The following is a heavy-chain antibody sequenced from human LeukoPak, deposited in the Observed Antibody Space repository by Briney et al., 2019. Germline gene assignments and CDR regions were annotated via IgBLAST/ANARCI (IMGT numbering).Heavy chain of an antibody. CDR2: INPSGGST. CDR1: GGTFSSYA. D-gene: IGHD1-7*01. Sequence: GSSVKVSCKASGGTFSSYAISWVRQAPGQGLEWMGIINPSGGSTSYAQKFQGRVTMTRDTSTSTVYMELSSLRSEDTAVYYCARTCITGTTISPFDYWGQGTLVTVSS. J-gene: IGHJ4*02. V-gene: IGHV1-46*03. CDR3: ARTCITGTTISPFDY.